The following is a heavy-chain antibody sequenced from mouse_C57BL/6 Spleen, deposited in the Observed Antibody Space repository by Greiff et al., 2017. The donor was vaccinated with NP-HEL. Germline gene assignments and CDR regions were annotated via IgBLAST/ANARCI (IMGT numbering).Heavy chain of an antibody. J-gene: IGHJ3*01. V-gene: IGHV2-2*01. Sequence: QVRLQQSGPGLVQPSQSLSITCTVSGFSLTSYGVHWVRQSPGKGLEWLGVIWSGGSTDYNAAFISRLSISKDNSKSQVFFKMNSLQADDTAIYYCARNRDGNYLFAYWGQGTLVTVSA. CDR1: GFSLTSYG. D-gene: IGHD2-1*01. CDR3: ARNRDGNYLFAY. CDR2: IWSGGST.